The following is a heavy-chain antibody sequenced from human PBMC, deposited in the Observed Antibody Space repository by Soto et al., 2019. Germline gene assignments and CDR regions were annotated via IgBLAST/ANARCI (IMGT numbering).Heavy chain of an antibody. CDR2: INPNSGDT. J-gene: IGHJ5*02. V-gene: IGHV1-2*07. D-gene: IGHD1-1*01. Sequence: APVKVSCKTSGYTYNDYHLHWVRQSPGQGLESMGSINPNSGDTDYAHSFQGRFTLTRDTSIRTVYMELTILRSDDTAGYYCAPRRLTTGTHHFDPCRQETMLKVS. CDR1: GYTYNDYH. CDR3: APRRLTTGTHHFDP.